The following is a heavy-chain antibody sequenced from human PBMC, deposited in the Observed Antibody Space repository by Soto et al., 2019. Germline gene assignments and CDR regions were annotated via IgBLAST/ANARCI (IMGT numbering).Heavy chain of an antibody. V-gene: IGHV1-3*01. Sequence: QVPLVQSGAEVKKPGASVKVSCQASGYTFTSYAMHWVRQAPGQRLEWMGWINAGNGNTKYSQKFQGRVTITRDTSASTAYMELSSLRSEDTAVYNCASRSRDGYNYNYGMDVWGQGTTVTVSS. D-gene: IGHD5-12*01. CDR1: GYTFTSYA. CDR3: ASRSRDGYNYNYGMDV. CDR2: INAGNGNT. J-gene: IGHJ6*02.